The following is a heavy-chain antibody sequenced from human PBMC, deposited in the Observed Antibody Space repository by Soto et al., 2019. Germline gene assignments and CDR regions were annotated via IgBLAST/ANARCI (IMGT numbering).Heavy chain of an antibody. V-gene: IGHV4-30-4*01. D-gene: IGHD3-10*01. CDR3: ARETITMVRGVIENGFDP. Sequence: QVQLQESGPGLAKPSQTLSLTCTVSGGSISSGDYYWSWIRQPPGKGLEWIGYIYYSGSTYYNPSLKSRVTISVATSKNQFSLKLSSVTAADTAVYYCARETITMVRGVIENGFDPWGQGTLVTVSS. CDR1: GGSISSGDYY. J-gene: IGHJ5*02. CDR2: IYYSGST.